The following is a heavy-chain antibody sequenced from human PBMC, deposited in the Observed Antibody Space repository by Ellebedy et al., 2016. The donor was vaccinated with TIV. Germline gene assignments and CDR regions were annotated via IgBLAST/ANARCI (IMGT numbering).Heavy chain of an antibody. D-gene: IGHD2-15*01. CDR3: ATLTLAGTDR. CDR1: GFSFSSSA. Sequence: GESLKISCSASGFSFSSSAMYWICQAPGKALDYVSAISSDGGSPFHADSVKGRFTISRDNAKNTLYLQLNSLKAEDTAVYYCATLTLAGTDRWGQGTLVTGSS. J-gene: IGHJ5*02. V-gene: IGHV3-64*04. CDR2: ISSDGGSP.